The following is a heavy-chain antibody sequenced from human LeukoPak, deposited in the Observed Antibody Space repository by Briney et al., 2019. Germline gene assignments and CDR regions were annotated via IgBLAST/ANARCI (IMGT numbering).Heavy chain of an antibody. CDR2: IYTSGST. D-gene: IGHD6-25*01. CDR3: ARGPSGRYFDY. CDR1: GGSISSGSYY. J-gene: IGHJ4*02. Sequence: PSETLSLTCTVSGGSISSGSYYWSWIRQPAGKGLEWIGRIYTSGSTNYNPSLKSRATISVDTSKNQFSLKLSSVTAADTAVYYCARGPSGRYFDYWGQGTLVTVSS. V-gene: IGHV4-61*02.